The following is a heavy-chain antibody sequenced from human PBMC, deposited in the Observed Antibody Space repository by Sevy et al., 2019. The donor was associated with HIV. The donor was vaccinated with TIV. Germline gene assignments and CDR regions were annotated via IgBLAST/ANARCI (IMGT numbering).Heavy chain of an antibody. J-gene: IGHJ4*01. CDR2: ISDDSRYI. D-gene: IGHD3-3*01. Sequence: GGSLRLSCAASGFNFRTYSMNWVRQAPGKGVEWLSSISDDSRYIYYSHSVKGRFTISRANAKNLFFLQMNNLRVEDTAIYYCARDFTIFGVVSGIDYWGQGNLVTVSS. CDR1: GFNFRTYS. V-gene: IGHV3-21*04. CDR3: ARDFTIFGVVSGIDY.